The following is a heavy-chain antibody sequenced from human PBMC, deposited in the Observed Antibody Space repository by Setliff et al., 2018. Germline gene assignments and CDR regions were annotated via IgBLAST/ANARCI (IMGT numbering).Heavy chain of an antibody. CDR3: ARVESMVRGKNILRHFDY. V-gene: IGHV1-18*01. CDR2: ISPYTGNI. D-gene: IGHD3-10*01. Sequence: AASVKVSCKTSGYTFTDFGINWVRQAPGQGLEWMGWISPYTGNIYSAQRFQGRLTLTTDISTSTAYMELGSLTTDDTAIYYCARVESMVRGKNILRHFDYWGQGTQVTVSS. CDR1: GYTFTDFG. J-gene: IGHJ4*02.